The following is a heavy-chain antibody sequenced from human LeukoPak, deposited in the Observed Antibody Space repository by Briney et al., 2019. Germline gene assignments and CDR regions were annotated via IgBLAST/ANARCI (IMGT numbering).Heavy chain of an antibody. CDR2: INQGGSET. D-gene: IGHD6-6*01. CDR3: ARLIGDRTIYDY. J-gene: IGHJ4*02. V-gene: IGHV3-7*01. Sequence: PGGSLRLSCAASGFTFSRNAMSWVRQAPGKGLEWVASINQGGSETYYVESVKGRFTISRDNAMNSFFLQMNSLRAEDTAVYYCARLIGDRTIYDYWGQGTLVTVSS. CDR1: GFTFSRNA.